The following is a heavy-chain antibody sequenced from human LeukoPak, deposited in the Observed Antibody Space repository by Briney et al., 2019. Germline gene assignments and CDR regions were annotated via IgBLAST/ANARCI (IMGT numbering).Heavy chain of an antibody. CDR1: GGTFSSYA. CDR2: IIPIFGTA. Sequence: ASVKVSCKASGGTFSSYAISWVRQAPGQGLEWMGGIIPIFGTANYAQKFQGRVTITADKSTSTAYMELSSLRSEDTAVYYCARGGVGTMIVVTYFDYWGQGTLVTVSS. D-gene: IGHD3-22*01. CDR3: ARGGVGTMIVVTYFDY. J-gene: IGHJ4*02. V-gene: IGHV1-69*06.